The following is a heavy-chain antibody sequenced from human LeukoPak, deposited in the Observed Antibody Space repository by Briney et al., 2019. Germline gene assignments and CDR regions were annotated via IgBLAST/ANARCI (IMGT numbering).Heavy chain of an antibody. Sequence: SETLSLTCTVSGGSISSYYWSWIRQPPGKGLEWIGYIYYSGSTNYDPSLKSRVTISVDTSKNQFSLKLSSATAADTAVYYCARGPRWFTTDYWGQGTLVTVSS. V-gene: IGHV4-59*01. CDR1: GGSISSYY. CDR3: ARGPRWFTTDY. CDR2: IYYSGST. D-gene: IGHD2-15*01. J-gene: IGHJ4*02.